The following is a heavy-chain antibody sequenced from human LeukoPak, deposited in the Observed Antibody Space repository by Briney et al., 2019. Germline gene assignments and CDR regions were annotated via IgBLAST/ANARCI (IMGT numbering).Heavy chain of an antibody. D-gene: IGHD3-3*01. V-gene: IGHV4-34*01. Sequence: SETLSLTCAVYGGSFSGYYWSWIRQPPGKGLEWIGEINHSGSTNYNPSLKSRVTISVDASKNQFSLKLSSVTAADTAVYYCARGLVNDFWSGYSYYYGMDVWGQGTTVTVSS. CDR3: ARGLVNDFWSGYSYYYGMDV. J-gene: IGHJ6*02. CDR1: GGSFSGYY. CDR2: INHSGST.